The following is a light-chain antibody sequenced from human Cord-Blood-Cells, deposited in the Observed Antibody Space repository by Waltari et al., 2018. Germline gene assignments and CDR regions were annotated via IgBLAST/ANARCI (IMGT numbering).Light chain of an antibody. CDR3: SSYTSSSPVV. Sequence: QSALTQPASVSGSPGQSITISCTGTSRDVGGYNYVPWYQQHPGKAPKLMIYEVSKRPSGVSNRFSGSKSGNTASLTISGLQAEDEADYYCSSYTSSSPVVFGGGTKLTVL. CDR1: SRDVGGYNY. J-gene: IGLJ2*01. V-gene: IGLV2-14*01. CDR2: EVS.